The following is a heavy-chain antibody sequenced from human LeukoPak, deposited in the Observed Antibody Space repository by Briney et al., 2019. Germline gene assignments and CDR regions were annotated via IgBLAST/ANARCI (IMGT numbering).Heavy chain of an antibody. J-gene: IGHJ4*02. Sequence: ASETVSCKGSGYTFTGYYMHWVRQAPGQGLGGMGWINPNSGCTNYAQKFQGRVTMTRDTSISTAYMELSRLRSDDTAVYYCGREGDSYCDYVFDYWGQGTLVTASS. CDR1: GYTFTGYY. CDR2: INPNSGCT. V-gene: IGHV1-2*02. CDR3: GREGDSYCDYVFDY. D-gene: IGHD4-17*01.